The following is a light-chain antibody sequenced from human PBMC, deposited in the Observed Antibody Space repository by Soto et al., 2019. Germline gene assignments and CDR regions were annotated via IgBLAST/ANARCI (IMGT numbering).Light chain of an antibody. CDR1: SSNIGAGYD. V-gene: IGLV1-40*01. CDR2: GNS. Sequence: SALTQPPSVSGAPGQRVTISCTGSSSNIGAGYDVHWYQQLPGTAPKLLIYGNSNRPSGVPDRFSGSKSGTSASLAITGLQAEDEADYYCQSSDSSLNVFGTGTKVTVL. J-gene: IGLJ1*01. CDR3: QSSDSSLNV.